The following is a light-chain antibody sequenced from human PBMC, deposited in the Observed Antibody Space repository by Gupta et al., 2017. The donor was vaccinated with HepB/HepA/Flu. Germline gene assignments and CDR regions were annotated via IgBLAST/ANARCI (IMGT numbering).Light chain of an antibody. CDR3: VGWDDSLSGYV. CDR2: NDN. CDR1: SSNIGNDN. V-gene: IGLV1-47*02. J-gene: IGLJ1*01. Sequence: QPVLTQPPSASGTPGQRVTISCSGSSSNIGNDNAYWYQQLPGTAPKLLIYNDNQRPSGVPDRFSGSKSGTTVSLAISGLRSEDEADYYCVGWDDSLSGYVFGAGTKVTVL.